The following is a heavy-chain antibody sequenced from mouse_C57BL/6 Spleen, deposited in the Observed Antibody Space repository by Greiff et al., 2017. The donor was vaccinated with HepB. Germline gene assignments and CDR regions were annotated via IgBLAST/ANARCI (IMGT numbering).Heavy chain of an antibody. D-gene: IGHD1-3*01. CDR2: INPYNGGT. J-gene: IGHJ3*01. CDR3: AREGGFNNAGFAY. Sequence: EVQLQQSGPVLVKPGASVKMSCKASGYTFTDYYMNWVKQSHGKSLEWIGVINPYNGGTSYNQKFKGKATLTVDKSSSTAYMELNSLTSEDSAVYYCAREGGFNNAGFAYWGQGTLVTVSA. V-gene: IGHV1-19*01. CDR1: GYTFTDYY.